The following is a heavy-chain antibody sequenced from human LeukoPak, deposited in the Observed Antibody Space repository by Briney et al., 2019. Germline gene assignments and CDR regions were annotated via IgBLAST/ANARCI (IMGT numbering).Heavy chain of an antibody. D-gene: IGHD6-13*01. CDR3: ARDSSSWYRDDAFDI. J-gene: IGHJ3*02. CDR1: GGTFSSYA. Sequence: ASVKVSCKASGGTFSSYAISWVRQAPGQGLEWMGWISAYNGNTNYAQKLQGRVTMTTGTSTSTAYMELRSLRSNDTAVYYCARDSSSWYRDDAFDIWGQGTMVTVSS. V-gene: IGHV1-18*01. CDR2: ISAYNGNT.